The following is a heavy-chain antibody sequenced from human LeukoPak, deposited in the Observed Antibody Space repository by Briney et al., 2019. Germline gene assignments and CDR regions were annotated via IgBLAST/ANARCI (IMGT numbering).Heavy chain of an antibody. CDR2: ISYDGSNT. V-gene: IGHV3-30*18. CDR3: AKDRPGSYGHGYFDY. Sequence: PGGSLRLSCAASGFTFSSYGMHWVRQAPGKGLEWVAVISYDGSNTYYADSVKGRFTISRDNSKNTLYLQMNSLRAEDTAVYCGAKDRPGSYGHGYFDYWGQGTLVTVSS. CDR1: GFTFSSYG. D-gene: IGHD5-18*01. J-gene: IGHJ4*02.